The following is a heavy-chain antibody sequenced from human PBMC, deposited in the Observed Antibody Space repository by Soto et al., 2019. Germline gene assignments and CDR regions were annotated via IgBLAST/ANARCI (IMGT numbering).Heavy chain of an antibody. V-gene: IGHV1-69*02. J-gene: IGHJ3*02. CDR2: IIPMLGIR. Sequence: QVQLVQSGAEVKKPGSSVKVSCKDSGGTFSTYSMFWVRQAPGQGLEWMGRIIPMLGIRNYAQSFQDRVTITEENSTATAYMELGSLRCEDTDLYYCTIGSWSGEVFDIWGQGTMVTVSS. CDR3: TIGSWSGEVFDI. CDR1: GGTFSTYS. D-gene: IGHD2-21*01.